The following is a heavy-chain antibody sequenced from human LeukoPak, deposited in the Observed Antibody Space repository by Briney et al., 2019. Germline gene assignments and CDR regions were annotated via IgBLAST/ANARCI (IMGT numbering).Heavy chain of an antibody. CDR2: IYYSGST. Sequence: PSETLSLTCTVSGGSISSYYWSWIRQPPGKGLEWIGYIYYSGSTNYNPSLKSRVTISVDTSKNQFSLKLSSVTAADTAVYYCARLYCSGGSCYSHYYYYYMDVWGKGTTVTISS. CDR1: GGSISSYY. CDR3: ARLYCSGGSCYSHYYYYYMDV. V-gene: IGHV4-59*01. J-gene: IGHJ6*03. D-gene: IGHD2-15*01.